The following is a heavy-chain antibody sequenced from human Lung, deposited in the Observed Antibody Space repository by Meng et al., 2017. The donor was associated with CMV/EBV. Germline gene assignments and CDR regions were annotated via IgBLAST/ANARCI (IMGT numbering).Heavy chain of an antibody. CDR1: GFTFDNYE. D-gene: IGHD1/OR15-1a*01. Sequence: SXKISXAASGFTFDNYEMNWVRQAPGKGLEGISYINKKGFNIEYADSVKGRFTISRDNVKNPLFLQLDSLRADDTAVYYCARNTLGYYGMDLWGQGTTVTVSS. J-gene: IGHJ6*02. CDR2: INKKGFNI. CDR3: ARNTLGYYGMDL. V-gene: IGHV3-48*03.